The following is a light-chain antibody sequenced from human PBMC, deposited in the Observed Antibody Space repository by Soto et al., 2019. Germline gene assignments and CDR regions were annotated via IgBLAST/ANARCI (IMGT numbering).Light chain of an antibody. J-gene: IGKJ4*02. CDR3: LRRNIRLLVT. CDR2: GAF. Sequence: LDLSREERATRSCRASPSVPNYLAWYQQKPGQAPRLLIYGAFNRATGIPARFSGSGSGAHFTLSVSGLEPEAFAVYYCLRRNIRLLVTFAEGTRVEIK. CDR1: PSVPNY. V-gene: IGKV3-11*01.